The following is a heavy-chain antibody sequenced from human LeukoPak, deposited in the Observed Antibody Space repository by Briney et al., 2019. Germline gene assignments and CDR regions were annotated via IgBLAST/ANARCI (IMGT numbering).Heavy chain of an antibody. CDR3: ARGLSGFGRSIAVAGT. V-gene: IGHV3-23*01. J-gene: IGHJ4*02. CDR2: ISGSGGST. Sequence: TSETLSLTCSVSGDSIIGYYWGWIRQPPGKGLEWVSAISGSGGSTYYADSVKGRFTISRDNSKNTLYMQMNSLRADDTAVYFCARGLSGFGRSIAVAGTWGQGTLVTVSS. D-gene: IGHD6-19*01. CDR1: GDSIIGYY.